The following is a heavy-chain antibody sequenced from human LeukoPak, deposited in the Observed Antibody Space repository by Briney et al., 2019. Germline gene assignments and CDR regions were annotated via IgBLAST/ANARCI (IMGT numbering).Heavy chain of an antibody. CDR2: IYYSGST. J-gene: IGHJ3*02. D-gene: IGHD3-10*01. Sequence: SETLSLTCTVSGGSIRSSSYYWGWIRQPPGKGLEWIGSIYYSGSTYYNPSLKSRVTISVDTSKNQFSLKLISVTAADTAVYYCGSSDRRISMVRELGAFDIWGQGTMVTVSS. V-gene: IGHV4-39*01. CDR1: GGSIRSSSYY. CDR3: GSSDRRISMVRELGAFDI.